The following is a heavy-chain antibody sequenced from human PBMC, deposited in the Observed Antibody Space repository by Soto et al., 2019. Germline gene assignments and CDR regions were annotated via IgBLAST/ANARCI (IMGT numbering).Heavy chain of an antibody. D-gene: IGHD2-21*02. J-gene: IGHJ4*02. CDR1: GFTFSSYW. Sequence: EVQLVESGGGLVQPGGSLRLSCAASGFTFSSYWMHWVRQTPGKGLVWVGRITADGIGTTYADSVKGRFTISRDNAKNMVYRQMNSMRAEDTAVYYCAAFVVVTAGEYWGQGTLVTVSS. CDR2: ITADGIGT. CDR3: AAFVVVTAGEY. V-gene: IGHV3-74*01.